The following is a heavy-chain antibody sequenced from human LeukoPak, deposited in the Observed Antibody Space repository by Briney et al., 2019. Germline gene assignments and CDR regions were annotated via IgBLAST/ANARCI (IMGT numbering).Heavy chain of an antibody. Sequence: GGSLRLSCAASGFTFDDYAMHWVRQAPGKGLEWVSGITGSGGSTYYADSVKGRFTISRDNSKDTLYLQMNSLRAEDTAVYYCAKCSGWFVRGKDYYYYYMDVWGKGTTVTVSS. CDR2: ITGSGGST. V-gene: IGHV3-23*01. J-gene: IGHJ6*03. D-gene: IGHD6-19*01. CDR1: GFTFDDYA. CDR3: AKCSGWFVRGKDYYYYYMDV.